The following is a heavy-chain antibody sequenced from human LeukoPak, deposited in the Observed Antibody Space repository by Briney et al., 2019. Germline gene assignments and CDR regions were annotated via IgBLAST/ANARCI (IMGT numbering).Heavy chain of an antibody. D-gene: IGHD3-9*01. CDR3: AKWGDYDVLTGYYVSDY. J-gene: IGHJ4*02. CDR2: ITGSGGNT. CDR1: GFTYSNYA. Sequence: GGSLRLSCAASGFTYSNYAMSWVRQAPGKGLEWVSAITGSGGNTYYADSVKGRFTISRDNSKNTVFLQMNSLRAEDTAVYYCAKWGDYDVLTGYYVSDYWGQGTLVTVSS. V-gene: IGHV3-23*01.